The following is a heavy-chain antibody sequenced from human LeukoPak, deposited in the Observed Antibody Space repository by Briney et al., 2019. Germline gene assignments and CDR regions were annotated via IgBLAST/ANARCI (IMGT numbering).Heavy chain of an antibody. J-gene: IGHJ3*02. D-gene: IGHD2-2*03. CDR3: ARDLGIVVQERAFDI. Sequence: GGSLRLSCAASGFTFSSYEMNWVRQAPGKGLEWVSYISSSGSTIYYADSVKGRFTIPRDNAKNSLYLQMNSLRAEDTAVYYCARDLGIVVQERAFDIWGQGTVVTVSS. CDR2: ISSSGSTI. V-gene: IGHV3-48*03. CDR1: GFTFSSYE.